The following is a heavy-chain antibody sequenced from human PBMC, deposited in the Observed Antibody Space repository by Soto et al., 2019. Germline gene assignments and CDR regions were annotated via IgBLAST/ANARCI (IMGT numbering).Heavy chain of an antibody. J-gene: IGHJ4*02. Sequence: PSETLPLTCTISGGTISSGRYDWSWIRQAPGKGLEWIGYIQSTGITNYNSPLRSRATILVDTSKKQFSLKLTSVTAADTAVYYCGRTDSNAARAAWYWAQG. V-gene: IGHV4-61*01. CDR3: GRTDSNAARAAWY. D-gene: IGHD3-22*01. CDR2: IQSTGIT. CDR1: GGTISSGRYD.